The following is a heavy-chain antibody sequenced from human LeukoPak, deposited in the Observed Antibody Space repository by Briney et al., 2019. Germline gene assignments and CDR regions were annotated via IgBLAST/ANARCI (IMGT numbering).Heavy chain of an antibody. J-gene: IGHJ4*02. CDR1: GFTFSSYA. CDR3: ARLKDDVTKFDS. D-gene: IGHD2-8*01. CDR2: ISYDGRNK. V-gene: IGHV3-30*04. Sequence: GGSLRLSCAASGFTFSSYAMHWVRQAPGKGLEWVAVISYDGRNKDYADSVKGRFTISRDNSKNTLYLQMNSLRAEDTAVYYCARLKDDVTKFDSWGQGTLVTVSS.